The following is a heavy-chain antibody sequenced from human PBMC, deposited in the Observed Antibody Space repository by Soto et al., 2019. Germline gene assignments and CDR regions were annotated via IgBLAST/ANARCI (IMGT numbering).Heavy chain of an antibody. CDR3: ARGLIQLWYQFDY. CDR1: GGSISSYY. CDR2: IYYSGST. D-gene: IGHD5-18*01. V-gene: IGHV4-59*13. Sequence: SETLSLTCTVSGGSISSYYWSWIRQPPGKGLEWIGYIYYSGSTNYNPSLKSRVTISVDTSKNQFSLKLSSVTAADTAVYYCARGLIQLWYQFDYWGQGTLVTVSS. J-gene: IGHJ4*02.